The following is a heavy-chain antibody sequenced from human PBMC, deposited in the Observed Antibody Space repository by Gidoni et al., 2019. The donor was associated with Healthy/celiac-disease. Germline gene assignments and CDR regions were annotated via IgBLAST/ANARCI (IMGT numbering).Heavy chain of an antibody. J-gene: IGHJ6*03. CDR1: GGSINSYY. V-gene: IGHV4-4*07. CDR3: ARGDFWSGRYYYMDV. D-gene: IGHD3-3*01. Sequence: QVQLQESGPGLVKPSETLSLTCTVSGGSINSYYWSWIRQPAGKGLEWIARIYTSESTNYNPSLKSRVTMSVDTSKNHFSLKLSSVTAADTAVYYCARGDFWSGRYYYMDVWGKGTTVTVSS. CDR2: IYTSEST.